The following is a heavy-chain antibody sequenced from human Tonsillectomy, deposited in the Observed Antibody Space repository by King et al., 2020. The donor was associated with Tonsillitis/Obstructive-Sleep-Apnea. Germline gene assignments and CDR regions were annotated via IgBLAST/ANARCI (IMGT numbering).Heavy chain of an antibody. CDR1: GGSIRSSSNY. J-gene: IGHJ4*02. V-gene: IGHV4-39*01. CDR2: IYYSGST. D-gene: IGHD2-21*01. CDR3: ARHDGPYCGGDCYFGTHY. Sequence: LQLQESGPGLVKPSENLSLTCTVSGGSIRSSSNYWGWIRQPPGKGLEWIGSIYYSGSTYYRPSLKSRVTISLDTSQNQFSLKLSSVTAADTAVYYCARHDGPYCGGDCYFGTHYWGQGTLVTVSS.